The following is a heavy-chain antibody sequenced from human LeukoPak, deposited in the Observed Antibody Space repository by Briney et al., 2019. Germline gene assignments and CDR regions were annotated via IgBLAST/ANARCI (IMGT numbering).Heavy chain of an antibody. CDR2: INWNGGST. CDR3: ARAQTYGDSRLLLDY. CDR1: GFTFGNYG. D-gene: IGHD4-17*01. V-gene: IGHV3-20*04. Sequence: GSLRLSCAASGFTFGNYGMSWVRQAPGKGLGWVSGINWNGGSTGYADSVEGRFTIFRDNAKNSQYLQMNSLSVEDTALYYCARAQTYGDSRLLLDYWGQGTLVTVSS. J-gene: IGHJ4*02.